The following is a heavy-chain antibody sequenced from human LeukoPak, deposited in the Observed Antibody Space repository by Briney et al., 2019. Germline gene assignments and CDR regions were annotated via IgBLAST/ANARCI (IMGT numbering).Heavy chain of an antibody. CDR3: AKDPPGIAVAGPEYFQH. V-gene: IGHV3-23*01. D-gene: IGHD6-19*01. CDR1: GFTFSSYA. J-gene: IGHJ1*01. Sequence: GGSLRLSCAASGFTFSSYAMSWVRQAPGKGLEWVSAISGSGGSTYYADSVKGRFTISRDNSKNTLYLQMNSLRAEDTAVYYCAKDPPGIAVAGPEYFQHWGQGTLATVSS. CDR2: ISGSGGST.